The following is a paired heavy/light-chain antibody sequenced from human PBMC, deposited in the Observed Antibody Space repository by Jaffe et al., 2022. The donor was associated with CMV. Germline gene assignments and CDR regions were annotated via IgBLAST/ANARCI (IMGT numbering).Heavy chain of an antibody. J-gene: IGHJ3*02. D-gene: IGHD2-15*01. CDR3: RRWTAFHDGSDI. V-gene: IGHV3-64D*06. Sequence: EVQLVESGGGLVQPGGSLRLSCSASGFTFSTYTMHWVRQAPGKGLESVSAITTNGATTFYADSLKGRFTISRDNSKNTLYLQMNSLRPEDTAVYSCRRWTAFHDGSDIWGQGTMVTVSS. CDR2: ITTNGATT. CDR1: GFTFSTYT.
Light chain of an antibody. J-gene: IGKJ3*01. CDR2: DAS. Sequence: EIVMTQSPATLSMSPGERATLSCRASQSVNNNLAWYQQKPGQAPRLLIYDASTRATGIPTRFSGSGSGTEFTLTISSLQSEDFAVYYCQQYNSWLFTFGPGTKVDIK. CDR1: QSVNNN. CDR3: QQYNSWLFT. V-gene: IGKV3-15*01.